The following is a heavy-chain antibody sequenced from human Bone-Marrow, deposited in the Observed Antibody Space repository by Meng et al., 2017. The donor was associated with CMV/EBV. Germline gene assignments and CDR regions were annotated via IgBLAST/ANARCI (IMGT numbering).Heavy chain of an antibody. Sequence: SVKVSCKASGYTFTSYGISWVRQAPGQGLEWMGGIIPILGIANYAQKFQGRVTITADKSTTTAYMGLTSLRSEDTAVYYCAIWSYGDNNWFDPWGQGTLVTVSS. CDR1: GYTFTSYG. D-gene: IGHD4-17*01. CDR2: IIPILGIA. CDR3: AIWSYGDNNWFDP. J-gene: IGHJ5*02. V-gene: IGHV1-69*10.